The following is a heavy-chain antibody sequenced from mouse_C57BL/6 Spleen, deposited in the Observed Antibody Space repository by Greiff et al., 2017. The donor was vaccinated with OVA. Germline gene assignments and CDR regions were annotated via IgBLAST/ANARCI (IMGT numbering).Heavy chain of an antibody. CDR1: GYAFTNYL. CDR3: ARNYGSSGGYFDV. D-gene: IGHD1-1*01. V-gene: IGHV1-54*01. CDR2: INPGSGGT. Sequence: QVQLQQSGAELVRPGTSVKVSCKASGYAFTNYLIEWVKQRPGQGLEWIGVINPGSGGTNYNEKVKGKATLTADKSSSTAYMQLSSLTSEDSAVYFCARNYGSSGGYFDVWGTGTTVTVSS. J-gene: IGHJ1*03.